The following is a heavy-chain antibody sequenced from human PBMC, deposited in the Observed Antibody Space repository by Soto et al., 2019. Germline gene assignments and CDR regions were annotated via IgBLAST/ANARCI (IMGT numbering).Heavy chain of an antibody. J-gene: IGHJ5*02. CDR2: MNPNSGNT. D-gene: IGHD6-19*01. CDR1: GYTFTSYD. CDR3: ARTRFGAVAGT. V-gene: IGHV1-8*01. Sequence: QVQLVQSGAEVKKPGASVKVSCKTSGYTFTSYDIHWVRQATGQGPEWMGWMNPNSGNTVYAQKFQGRIPMTRNTSMSTAYMELSSLRPEDTAVYYCARTRFGAVAGTWGQGTLVTVSS.